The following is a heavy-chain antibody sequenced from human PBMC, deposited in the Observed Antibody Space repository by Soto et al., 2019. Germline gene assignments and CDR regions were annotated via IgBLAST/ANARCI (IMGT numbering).Heavy chain of an antibody. CDR3: ARIASAGRGWDV. Sequence: EVQLVESGGGLVQPGGSLRLSCAANGFTFSSYWVRWVRQAPVKGLEWVGNIKQDGSEKNYVDFMEGRFTISRDNAENSLYLQMNSLRAQDTAVYYCARIASAGRGWDVWGQGTTVVVSS. J-gene: IGHJ6*02. CDR1: GFTFSSYW. D-gene: IGHD6-13*01. CDR2: IKQDGSEK. V-gene: IGHV3-7*01.